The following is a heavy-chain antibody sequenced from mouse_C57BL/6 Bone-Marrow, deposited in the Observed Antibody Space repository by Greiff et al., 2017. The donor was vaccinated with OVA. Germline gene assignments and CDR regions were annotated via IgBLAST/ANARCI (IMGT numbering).Heavy chain of an antibody. V-gene: IGHV5-4*01. J-gene: IGHJ3*01. CDR2: ISDGGSYT. D-gene: IGHD2-5*01. CDR3: AREAYYSNYEGSY. Sequence: EVQGVESGGGLVKPGGSLKLSCAASGFTFSSYAMSWVRQTPEKRLEWVATISDGGSYTYYPDNVKGRFTISRDNAKNNLYLQMSHLKSEDTAMYYCAREAYYSNYEGSYWGQGTLVTVSA. CDR1: GFTFSSYA.